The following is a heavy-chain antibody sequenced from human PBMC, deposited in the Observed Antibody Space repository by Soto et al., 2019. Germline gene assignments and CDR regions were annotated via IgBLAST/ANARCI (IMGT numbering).Heavy chain of an antibody. CDR3: AKDRDFWGGYYKHRGFDH. CDR1: GFTFSTYA. CDR2: ISGSGSTT. Sequence: EVQLLESGGGLVQPGGSLRLSCAASGFTFSTYAMGWVRQAPGKCLEWVSAISGSGSTTHYADAVKGRFTITRARAKNPLYLQMVSLRAEDTAVYYCAKDRDFWGGYYKHRGFDHWGQGTPVNVSS. D-gene: IGHD3-3*01. V-gene: IGHV3-23*01. J-gene: IGHJ4*02.